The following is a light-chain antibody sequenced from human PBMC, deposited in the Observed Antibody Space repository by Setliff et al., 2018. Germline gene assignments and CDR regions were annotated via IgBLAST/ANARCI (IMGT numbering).Light chain of an antibody. CDR1: TSDVGIYNY. CDR3: CSYTSLLTYV. Sequence: QSVLTQPAPVSGSPGRSITISCIGSTSDVGIYNYVSWFQQHPGSAPKLIIFEVSNRPSGVSNRFSGSKSGNTASLTISGLQAEDEADYYCCSYTSLLTYVFGSGTKVTVL. V-gene: IGLV2-14*01. CDR2: EVS. J-gene: IGLJ1*01.